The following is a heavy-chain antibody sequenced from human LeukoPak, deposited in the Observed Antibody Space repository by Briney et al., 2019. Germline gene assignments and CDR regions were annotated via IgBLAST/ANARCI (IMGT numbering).Heavy chain of an antibody. V-gene: IGHV4-34*01. J-gene: IGHJ2*01. CDR3: ARVVGVLRFLEWLKYFDL. Sequence: SETLSLTCAVYGGSFSGYYWSWIRQPPGKGLEWIGEINHGGSTNYNPSLESRVTISVDTSKNQFSLKLSSVTAADTAVYYCARVVGVLRFLEWLKYFDLWGRGTLVTVSS. CDR1: GGSFSGYY. CDR2: INHGGST. D-gene: IGHD3-3*01.